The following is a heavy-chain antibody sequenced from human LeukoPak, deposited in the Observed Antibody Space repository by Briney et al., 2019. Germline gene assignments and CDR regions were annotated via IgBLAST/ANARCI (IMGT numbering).Heavy chain of an antibody. CDR1: GYTFTIFG. J-gene: IGHJ4*02. CDR3: VRDRGELPHSHFDF. V-gene: IGHV1-18*01. CDR2: SSAYNGHT. D-gene: IGHD1-7*01. Sequence: ASVRVSCKTPGYTFTIFGIGWVRQAPGQGLEWMGWSSAYNGHTNYAQKFQGRVTMTTDTSTSTAYMELRSLKFDDTALYYCVRDRGELPHSHFDFWGQGTLVTVSS.